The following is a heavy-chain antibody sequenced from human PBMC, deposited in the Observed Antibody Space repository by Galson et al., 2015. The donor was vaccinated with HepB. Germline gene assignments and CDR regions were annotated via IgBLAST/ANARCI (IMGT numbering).Heavy chain of an antibody. Sequence: CAISGDSVSSSSAAWNWIRQSPSRGLEWLGGTYYRSKWYNDYAVSVKSRITINPDTSKNQFSLQLNSVTPEDTAVYYCARDFVLLWFGESPDYGMDVWGQGTTVTVSS. J-gene: IGHJ6*02. D-gene: IGHD3-10*01. CDR2: TYYRSKWYN. CDR3: ARDFVLLWFGESPDYGMDV. CDR1: GDSVSSSSAA. V-gene: IGHV6-1*01.